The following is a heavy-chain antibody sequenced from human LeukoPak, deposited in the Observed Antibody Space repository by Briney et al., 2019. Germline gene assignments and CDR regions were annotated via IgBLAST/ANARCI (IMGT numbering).Heavy chain of an antibody. V-gene: IGHV1-8*01. CDR1: GYTFTSYD. J-gene: IGHJ6*03. CDR3: ARVWWDYYDSSGYYSNYYMDV. D-gene: IGHD3-22*01. Sequence: GASVKVSCKASGYTFTSYDINWVRQAPGQGLEWMGWMNPNSGNTGYAQKFQGRVTMTRNTSISTAYMELSSLRSEDTAVYYCARVWWDYYDSSGYYSNYYMDVWGKGTTVTISS. CDR2: MNPNSGNT.